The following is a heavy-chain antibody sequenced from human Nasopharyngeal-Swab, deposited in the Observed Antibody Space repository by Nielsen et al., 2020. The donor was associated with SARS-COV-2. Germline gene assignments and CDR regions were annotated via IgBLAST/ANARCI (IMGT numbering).Heavy chain of an antibody. V-gene: IGHV1-2*06. Sequence: ASVKVSCKASGYTFTGYYMHWARQAPGQGLEWMGRISPNSGGTNYAQKFQGRVTMTRDTSISTAYMELSRLRSDDTAVYYCARARTPVSAFDIWGQGTMVTVSS. J-gene: IGHJ3*02. CDR1: GYTFTGYY. CDR2: ISPNSGGT. CDR3: ARARTPVSAFDI. D-gene: IGHD4-11*01.